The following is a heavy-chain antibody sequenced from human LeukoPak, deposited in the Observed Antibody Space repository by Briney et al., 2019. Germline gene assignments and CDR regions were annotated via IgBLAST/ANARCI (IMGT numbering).Heavy chain of an antibody. CDR1: GGSISSNNW. V-gene: IGHV4-4*02. CDR2: IYHSGSP. CDR3: ARVNINNWHSCDY. Sequence: SETLSLTCAVSGGSISSNNWWGWVRQPPGKGLEWIGEIYHSGSPNHNPSLRSRVTISVDKSRNHFSLNLSSVTAADTAVYYCARVNINNWHSCDYWGQGTLVTVSS. D-gene: IGHD1-1*01. J-gene: IGHJ4*02.